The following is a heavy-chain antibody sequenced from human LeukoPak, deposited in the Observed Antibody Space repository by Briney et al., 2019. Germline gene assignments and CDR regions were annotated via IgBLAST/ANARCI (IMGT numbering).Heavy chain of an antibody. V-gene: IGHV3-53*01. CDR3: ARGVEPLAANTLAY. D-gene: IGHD1-14*01. CDR2: LYSDGNT. Sequence: GGSLRLSCAASGFTVITNEMTWVRQAPGKGLEWVSVLYSDGNTKYADSVQGRFTSSRDNSKNTLYLEMNSLSPDDTAVYYCARGVEPLAANTLAYWGQGTLVTVSS. J-gene: IGHJ4*02. CDR1: GFTVITNE.